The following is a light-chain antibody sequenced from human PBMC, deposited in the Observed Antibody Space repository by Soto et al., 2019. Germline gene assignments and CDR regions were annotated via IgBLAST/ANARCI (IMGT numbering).Light chain of an antibody. V-gene: IGLV2-8*01. J-gene: IGLJ2*01. CDR3: SSYADTNNLV. CDR1: SSDVGAYKY. CDR2: AVS. Sequence: QSVLTQPPSASGSPGQSVTISCTGTSSDVGAYKYVSWYQQHPGKAPKLMIYAVSERPSGVPDRFSGSKSGNTASLTVSGLQAEDEADYYCSSYADTNNLVFGGGTQLTVL.